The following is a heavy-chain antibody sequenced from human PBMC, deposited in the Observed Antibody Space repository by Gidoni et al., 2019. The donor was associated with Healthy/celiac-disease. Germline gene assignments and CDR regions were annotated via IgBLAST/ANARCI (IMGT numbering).Heavy chain of an antibody. CDR1: GFTFSSYA. D-gene: IGHD1-26*01. J-gene: IGHJ4*02. V-gene: IGHV3-23*01. CDR2: ISGSGGST. Sequence: EVQLLESGGGLEQPGGAVRLSGAASGFTFSSYAMGWVRQAPGKGLEWVSAISGSGGSTYYADSVKGRFTISRDNSKNTLYLQMNSLRAEDTAVYYCAKVAEGSEGVDYWGQGTLVTVSS. CDR3: AKVAEGSEGVDY.